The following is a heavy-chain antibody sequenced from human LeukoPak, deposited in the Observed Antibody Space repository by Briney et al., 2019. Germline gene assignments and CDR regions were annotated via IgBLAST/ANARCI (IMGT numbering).Heavy chain of an antibody. CDR3: ARGYLYQPPSDY. CDR1: GYTFTGYY. V-gene: IGHV1-2*02. D-gene: IGHD2-2*01. J-gene: IGHJ4*02. CDR2: INPDSGGT. Sequence: ASVKVSCKASGYTFTGYYMHWVRQAPGQGLEWMGWINPDSGGTNYAQKFQGRVTMTRDTSISTAYMELSRLRSDDTAVYYCARGYLYQPPSDYWGQGTLVTVSS.